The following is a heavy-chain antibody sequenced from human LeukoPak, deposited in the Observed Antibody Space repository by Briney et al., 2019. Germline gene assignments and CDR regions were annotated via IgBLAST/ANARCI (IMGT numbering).Heavy chain of an antibody. CDR3: ARGYSGSYLI. CDR1: GFTFSSSG. J-gene: IGHJ3*02. CDR2: IWYDGSKK. Sequence: GGSLRLSCAASGFTFSSSGMHWVRQAPGKGLEWLTVIWYDGSKKYYADSVKGRFTISRDNSKNTLYLQINSLRAEDTAVYYCARGYSGSYLIWGQGTMVTVSS. D-gene: IGHD1-26*01. V-gene: IGHV3-33*08.